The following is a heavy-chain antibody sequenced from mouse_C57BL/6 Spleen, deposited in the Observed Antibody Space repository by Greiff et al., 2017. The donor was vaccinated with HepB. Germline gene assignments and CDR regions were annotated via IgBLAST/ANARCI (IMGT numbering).Heavy chain of an antibody. CDR2: INPNNGGT. V-gene: IGHV1-26*01. Sequence: EVQLQQSGPELVKPGASVKISCKASGYTFTDYYMNWVKQSHGKSLEWIGDINPNNGGTSYNQKFKGKATLTVDKSSSTAYMELRSLTSEDSAVYYCARSRGGAFDYWGQGTTLTVSS. J-gene: IGHJ2*01. CDR3: ARSRGGAFDY. CDR1: GYTFTDYY.